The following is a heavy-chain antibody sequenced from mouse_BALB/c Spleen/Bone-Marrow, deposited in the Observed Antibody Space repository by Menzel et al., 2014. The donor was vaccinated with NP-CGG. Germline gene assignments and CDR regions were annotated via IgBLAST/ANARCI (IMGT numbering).Heavy chain of an antibody. V-gene: IGHV1-9*01. J-gene: IGHJ4*01. D-gene: IGHD3-1*01. Sequence: VQLQESGAELMKPGASVKISCKATGYTFSSYWIEWVKQRPGHGLEWIGEILPGSGSNKYNEKFKGKATFTADTPSNTAYMQLSSLTSEDSAVYYCATARATSYYGMDYWGQGTSVTVSS. CDR3: ATARATSYYGMDY. CDR2: ILPGSGSN. CDR1: GYTFSSYW.